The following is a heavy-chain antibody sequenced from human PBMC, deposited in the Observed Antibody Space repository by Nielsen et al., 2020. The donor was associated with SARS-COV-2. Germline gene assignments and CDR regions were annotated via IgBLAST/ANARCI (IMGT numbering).Heavy chain of an antibody. J-gene: IGHJ6*03. CDR1: GFTFSSYS. CDR3: AREDIVVVPAAMPLLDYYYYYMDV. Sequence: GESLKISCAASGFTFSSYSMNWVRQAPGKGLEWVSYISSSSSTIYYADSVKGRFTISRDNAKNSLYLQMNSLRAEDTAVYYCAREDIVVVPAAMPLLDYYYYYMDVWGKGTTVTVSS. D-gene: IGHD2-2*01. V-gene: IGHV3-48*04. CDR2: ISSSSSTI.